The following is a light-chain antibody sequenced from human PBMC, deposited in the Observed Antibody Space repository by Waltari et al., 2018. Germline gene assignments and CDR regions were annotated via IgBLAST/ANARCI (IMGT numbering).Light chain of an antibody. V-gene: IGLV1-40*01. CDR1: SSNIVAHYA. Sequence: SVPTQPRLVSGAPGQRVTISCIETSSNIVAHYAVHWYRQLPGTAPKLLIYGNEIRPSGVPDRFSGCRSGTSASRAITGLQAEEEADYYCPSYDGGLSGWVFGGGTKLTVL. CDR2: GNE. J-gene: IGLJ3*02. CDR3: PSYDGGLSGWV.